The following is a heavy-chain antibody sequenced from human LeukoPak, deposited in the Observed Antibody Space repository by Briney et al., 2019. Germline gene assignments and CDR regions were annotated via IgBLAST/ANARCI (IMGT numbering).Heavy chain of an antibody. Sequence: HPGGSLRLSCAASGFIVSSNYMSWVRQAPGKGLEWVSVIYSGGSTYYADSVKGRFTISRDNSKNTLYLQMNSLRAEDTAVYYCARVGWELRHRGWFDPWGQGTLVTVSS. J-gene: IGHJ5*02. CDR2: IYSGGST. V-gene: IGHV3-66*01. CDR3: ARVGWELRHRGWFDP. D-gene: IGHD1-26*01. CDR1: GFIVSSNY.